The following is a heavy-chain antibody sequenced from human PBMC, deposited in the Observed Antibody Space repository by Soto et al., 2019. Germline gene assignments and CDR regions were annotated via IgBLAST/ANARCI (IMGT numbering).Heavy chain of an antibody. V-gene: IGHV1-3*01. D-gene: IGHD1-1*01. J-gene: IGHJ4*02. CDR2: INAGNGDT. CDR3: ARNGGGTYHFDY. Sequence: QVQLVQSGAEVKKPGASVKVSCKPSGYTFTSYAMHWVRQAPGQRLEWMGWINAGNGDTKYSQKFQGRVTLTRDTAASPAYRERSSLRSEDTAGYHWARNGGGTYHFDYWGQGTLVTVSS. CDR1: GYTFTSYA.